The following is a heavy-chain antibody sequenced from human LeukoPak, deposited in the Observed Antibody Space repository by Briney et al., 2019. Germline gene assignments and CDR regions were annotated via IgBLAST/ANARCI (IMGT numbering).Heavy chain of an antibody. D-gene: IGHD3-10*01. V-gene: IGHV4-34*01. CDR3: ARETRDYYVSGNYYFDY. CDR1: GVSFSGYY. J-gene: IGHJ4*02. Sequence: SETLSLTCAVYGVSFSGYYWRWIRQPPGKGLEWIGEINYSGNTNYNPSLKSRVTISLDTSKNQFSLKLSSVTAADTAVYYCARETRDYYVSGNYYFDYWGQGTLVTVSS. CDR2: INYSGNT.